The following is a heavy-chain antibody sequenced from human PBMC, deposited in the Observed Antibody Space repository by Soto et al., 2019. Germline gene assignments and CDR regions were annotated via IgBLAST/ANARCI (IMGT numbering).Heavy chain of an antibody. J-gene: IGHJ4*02. CDR3: AKQGDYDGLFEY. CDR2: VSYDGRNK. V-gene: IGHV3-30*18. Sequence: QVQLAESGGGVVQPGTSLRLSCAASGFTFSSYGMHWVRQAPGKGLEWVAVVSYDGRNKYYADAVRGRFTISRDNSESTLDLQMNSLRAEDTAVYYCAKQGDYDGLFEYWGRGTLVTVSS. D-gene: IGHD4-17*01. CDR1: GFTFSSYG.